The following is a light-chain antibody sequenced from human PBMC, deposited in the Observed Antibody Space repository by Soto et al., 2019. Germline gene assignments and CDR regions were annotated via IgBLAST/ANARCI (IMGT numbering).Light chain of an antibody. CDR1: QSVSSY. Sequence: EVVLTQSPAPLSLSPGERTTLSCRASQSVSSYVAWYQQKPGQAPRLLIYDASTRATGIPARFSGSGSGTDFTLTISSLEPEDFAVYYCQQRGNLLTFGGGTKVEIK. J-gene: IGKJ4*01. V-gene: IGKV3-11*01. CDR2: DAS. CDR3: QQRGNLLT.